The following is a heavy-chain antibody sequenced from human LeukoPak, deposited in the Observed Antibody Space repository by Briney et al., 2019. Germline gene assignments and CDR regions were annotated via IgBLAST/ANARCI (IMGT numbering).Heavy chain of an antibody. CDR2: IIPIFGTA. Sequence: SVKVSCKASGGTFSSYAISWVRQAPGQGLEWMGGIIPIFGTANYAQKFQGRVTITADESTSTAYMELSSLRSGDTAVYYCARGVDDILTGYYGGGMDVWGKGTTVTVSS. D-gene: IGHD3-9*01. V-gene: IGHV1-69*13. CDR1: GGTFSSYA. J-gene: IGHJ6*04. CDR3: ARGVDDILTGYYGGGMDV.